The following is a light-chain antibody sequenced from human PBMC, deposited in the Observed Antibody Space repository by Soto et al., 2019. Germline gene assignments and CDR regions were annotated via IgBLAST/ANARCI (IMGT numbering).Light chain of an antibody. CDR1: QSISRSD. CDR2: ATY. CDR3: QQYGTSPT. J-gene: IGKJ4*01. Sequence: EIVLTQSPGTVSLSPGESATLSCRASQSISRSDLAWYQHRPGQSPRLLIYATYSRATGIPDRFTGGGSGTGFTLTISRLEPEDSAVYYCQQYGTSPTFGGGTKVEIK. V-gene: IGKV3-20*01.